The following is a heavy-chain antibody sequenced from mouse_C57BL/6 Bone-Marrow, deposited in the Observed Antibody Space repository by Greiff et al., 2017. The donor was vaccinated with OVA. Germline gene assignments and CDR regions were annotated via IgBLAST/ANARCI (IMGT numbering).Heavy chain of an antibody. CDR1: GYTFTSYW. Sequence: QVQLQQPGAELVKPGASVKLSCKASGYTFTSYWMHWVKQRPGQGLEWIGMIHPYSGSTNYNEKFKSKATLTVDKSSRTAYMQLSSLTSEDSAVYYCARFTIPRGFDYWGQGTTLTVSS. J-gene: IGHJ2*01. CDR3: ARFTIPRGFDY. CDR2: IHPYSGST. D-gene: IGHD1-1*02. V-gene: IGHV1-64*01.